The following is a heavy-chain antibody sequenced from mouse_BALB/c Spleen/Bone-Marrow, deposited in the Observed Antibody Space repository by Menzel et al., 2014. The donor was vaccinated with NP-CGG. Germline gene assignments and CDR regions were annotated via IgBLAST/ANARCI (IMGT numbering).Heavy chain of an antibody. CDR2: IFPGTGTT. Sequence: QVQLQQPGAELVKPGASAKLSCKTSGYTFTNYWIQWVKQRPGQGLGWIGEIFPGTGTTYYNEKFKGKATLTIDTSSSTAYMQLSSLTSEDSAVYFCARHYYGSSDSMDYWVQGTSVSVSS. J-gene: IGHJ4*01. V-gene: IGHV1S132*01. D-gene: IGHD1-1*01. CDR3: ARHYYGSSDSMDY. CDR1: GYTFTNYW.